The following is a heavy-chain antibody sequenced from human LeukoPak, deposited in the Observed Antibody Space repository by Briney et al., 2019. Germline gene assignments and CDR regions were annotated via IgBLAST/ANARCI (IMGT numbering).Heavy chain of an antibody. CDR1: GGSISSGGYS. V-gene: IGHV4-30-2*01. CDR3: ARAPYYSRGRHFDY. J-gene: IGHJ4*02. CDR2: IYHSGST. Sequence: SETLSLTCAVSGGSISSGGYSWSWIRQPPGKGLEWIGYIYHSGSTYYNPSLKSRVTISVDRSKNQFSLKLSSVTAADTAVYYCARAPYYSRGRHFDYWGQGTLVTVSS. D-gene: IGHD2-15*01.